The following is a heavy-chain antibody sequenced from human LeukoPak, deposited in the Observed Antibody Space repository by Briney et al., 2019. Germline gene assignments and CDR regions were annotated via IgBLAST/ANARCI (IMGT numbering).Heavy chain of an antibody. J-gene: IGHJ3*02. Sequence: GGSLRLSCAASGFXFSSYSLNWVRQAPGEGLEWVSYISSGSSIIYYGDSVKGRFTISRDNAKNSLYLQMHTLRDEDTAVYYCARVSGADASDIWGQGTMVTVSS. CDR3: ARVSGADASDI. CDR2: ISSGSSII. CDR1: GFXFSSYS. D-gene: IGHD1-26*01. V-gene: IGHV3-48*02.